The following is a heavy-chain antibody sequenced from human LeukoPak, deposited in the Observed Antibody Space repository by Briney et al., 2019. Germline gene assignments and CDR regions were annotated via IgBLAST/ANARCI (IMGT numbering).Heavy chain of an antibody. CDR1: GFTFSTYI. CDR3: ARAERAYSAYDS. V-gene: IGHV3-64*01. D-gene: IGHD5-12*01. CDR2: ICSSGDRT. Sequence: GGSLTLSCAASGFTFSTYIMHCVRQAPGTGLECVSAICSSGDRTCNPRSVKVRSPNSKYTSKNTSYLQVGSLRAEDTAVYYCARAERAYSAYDSWGQGTLVTVSS. J-gene: IGHJ5*01.